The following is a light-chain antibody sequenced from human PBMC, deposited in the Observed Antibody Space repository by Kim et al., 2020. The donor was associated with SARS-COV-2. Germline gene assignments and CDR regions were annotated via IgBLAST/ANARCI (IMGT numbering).Light chain of an antibody. Sequence: RQTATLTCTGNSNIVGNQGAAWLQQHQGHPPKLLSYRNNNRPSGISERFSASRSGNTASLTITGLQPEDEADYYCSALDSSLSAVVFGGGTQLTVL. CDR1: SNIVGNQG. CDR2: RNN. J-gene: IGLJ2*01. CDR3: SALDSSLSAVV. V-gene: IGLV10-54*02.